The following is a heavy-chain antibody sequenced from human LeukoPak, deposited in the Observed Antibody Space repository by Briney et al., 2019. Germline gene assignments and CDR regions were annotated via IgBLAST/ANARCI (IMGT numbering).Heavy chain of an antibody. V-gene: IGHV3-48*03. D-gene: IGHD2-8*01. CDR1: RFSFSGSE. J-gene: IGHJ4*02. CDR3: ARANGDY. CDR2: ISGSGTSV. Sequence: GGSPRLSCAASRFSFSGSEMNWGRHAPGMWLEWVSSISGSGTSVHYADSVKGRFTISSDNAKNSLSLKMNSLRAEDTAVYYCARANGDYWGQGTLVTVSS.